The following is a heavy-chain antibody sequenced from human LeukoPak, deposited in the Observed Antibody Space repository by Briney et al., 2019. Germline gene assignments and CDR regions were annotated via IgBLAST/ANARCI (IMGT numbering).Heavy chain of an antibody. V-gene: IGHV3-23*01. J-gene: IGHJ4*02. CDR2: ISGSGGST. CDR1: GFTFISYA. Sequence: GGSLRPSCAASGFTFISYAMSWVRQAPGKGLEWVSAISGSGGSTYYADSVKGRFTISRDNSKNTLYLQMNSLRAEDTAVYYCARSTMVRGVINRFDYWGQGTLVTVSS. D-gene: IGHD3-10*01. CDR3: ARSTMVRGVINRFDY.